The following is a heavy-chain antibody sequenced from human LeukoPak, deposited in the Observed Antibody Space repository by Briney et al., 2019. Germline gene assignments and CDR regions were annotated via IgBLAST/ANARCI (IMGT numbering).Heavy chain of an antibody. CDR1: GGSISGYY. J-gene: IGHJ5*02. V-gene: IGHV4-59*08. CDR3: ASRWGSTGPFDP. Sequence: SETLSLTCTVSGGSISGYYWSWIRQPPGKKLERIGYMYYSGSTNYNPSLKSRLTISVDTSKNQFSLKLSSVTAADTAVYYCASRWGSTGPFDPWGQGTLVTVSS. CDR2: MYYSGST. D-gene: IGHD2-8*02.